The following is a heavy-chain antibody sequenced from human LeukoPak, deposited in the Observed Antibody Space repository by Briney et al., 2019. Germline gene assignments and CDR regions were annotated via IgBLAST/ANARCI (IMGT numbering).Heavy chain of an antibody. J-gene: IGHJ3*02. CDR1: GFTFSSYA. CDR3: ARGDTMVRGVTGAFDI. CDR2: ISYDGSNK. D-gene: IGHD3-10*01. V-gene: IGHV3-30*04. Sequence: GGSLGLSCAASGFTFSSYAMHWVRQAPGKGLEWVAVISYDGSNKYYADSVKGRFTISRDNSKNTLYLQMNSLRAEDTAVYYCARGDTMVRGVTGAFDIWGQGTMVTVSS.